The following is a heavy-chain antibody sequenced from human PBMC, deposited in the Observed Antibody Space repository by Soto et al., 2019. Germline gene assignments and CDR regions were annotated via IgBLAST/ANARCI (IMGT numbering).Heavy chain of an antibody. CDR1: GFTFSSYA. CDR3: AKDRAPPTRSVVVARRQMNWFDP. CDR2: ISGSGGST. Sequence: EVQLLESGGGLVQPGGSLRLSCAASGFTFSSYAMSWVRQAPGKGLEWVSAISGSGGSTYYADSVKGRFTISRDNSKNTLYLQMNSLRAEETAVYYCAKDRAPPTRSVVVARRQMNWFDPWGQGTLVTVSS. D-gene: IGHD2-15*01. J-gene: IGHJ5*02. V-gene: IGHV3-23*01.